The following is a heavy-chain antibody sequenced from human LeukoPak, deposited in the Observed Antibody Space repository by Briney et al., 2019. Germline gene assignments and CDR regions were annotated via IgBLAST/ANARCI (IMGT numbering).Heavy chain of an antibody. D-gene: IGHD5-18*01. CDR1: GGSISSSSYY. J-gene: IGHJ4*02. V-gene: IGHV4-39*01. CDR2: IYYSGST. CDR3: ARGHALGTAMVTVRGDY. Sequence: SETLSLTCTVSGGSISSSSYYWGWIRQPPGKGLEWIGSIYYSGSTYYNPSLKSRVTISVDTSKNQFSLKLSSVTAADTAVYYCARGHALGTAMVTVRGDYWGQGTLVTVSS.